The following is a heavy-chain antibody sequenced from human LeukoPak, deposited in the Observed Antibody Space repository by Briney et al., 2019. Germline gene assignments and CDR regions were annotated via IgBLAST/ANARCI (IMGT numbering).Heavy chain of an antibody. J-gene: IGHJ4*02. Sequence: GASVMVSCKASGYTFTTYGISWVRQSPGQGLEWMAWISANNGETRYAQNLQGRLTMTTDTSTSTAYMELRSLRSDDTAVYYCARVPPSAHQLLSSDYWGQGTQVTVSS. D-gene: IGHD2-2*01. CDR2: ISANNGET. CDR3: ARVPPSAHQLLSSDY. CDR1: GYTFTTYG. V-gene: IGHV1-18*04.